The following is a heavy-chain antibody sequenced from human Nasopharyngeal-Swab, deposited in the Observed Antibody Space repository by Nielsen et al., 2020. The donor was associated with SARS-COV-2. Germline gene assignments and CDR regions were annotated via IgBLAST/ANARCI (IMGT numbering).Heavy chain of an antibody. CDR1: VGTFSSYA. Sequence: SVKVSCKASVGTFSSYAFSWVRQAPGQGLEWMGRIIPIVGIATYAQKFEGRVTITADKSTSTAYMELSSLRSEDTAVYYCARGGGEQWLVRGAYYFDYWGQGTLVTVSS. CDR3: ARGGGEQWLVRGAYYFDY. J-gene: IGHJ4*02. D-gene: IGHD6-19*01. V-gene: IGHV1-69*04. CDR2: IIPIVGIA.